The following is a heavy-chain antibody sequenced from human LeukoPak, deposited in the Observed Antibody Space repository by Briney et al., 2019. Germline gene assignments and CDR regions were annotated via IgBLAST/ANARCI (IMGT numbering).Heavy chain of an antibody. CDR3: ARGRAENDFWSGYYTYYYGMDV. V-gene: IGHV1-8*01. J-gene: IGHJ6*02. CDR1: GYTFTSYD. D-gene: IGHD3-3*01. Sequence: ASVKVSCKASGYTFTSYDINWVRQATGQGLEWMGWMNPNSGNTGYAQKFRGRVTMTRNTSISTAYMELSSLRSEDTAVYYCARGRAENDFWSGYYTYYYGMDVWGQGTTVTVSS. CDR2: MNPNSGNT.